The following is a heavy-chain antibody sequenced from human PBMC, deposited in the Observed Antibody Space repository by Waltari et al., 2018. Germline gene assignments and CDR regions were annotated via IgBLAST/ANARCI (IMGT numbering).Heavy chain of an antibody. D-gene: IGHD2-2*01. J-gene: IGHJ6*02. Sequence: QVQLVQSGAEVKKPGSSVKVSCKASGGTFSSYAISWLRQAPGQGLEWMGGIIPIFGTANYAQKFQGRVTSTADESTSTAYMELSSLRSEDTAVYYCAYIVVVPANYYYYGMDVWGQGTTVTVSS. CDR2: IIPIFGTA. CDR3: AYIVVVPANYYYYGMDV. CDR1: GGTFSSYA. V-gene: IGHV1-69*01.